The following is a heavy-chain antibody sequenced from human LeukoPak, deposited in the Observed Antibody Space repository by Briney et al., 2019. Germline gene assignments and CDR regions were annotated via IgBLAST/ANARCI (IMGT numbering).Heavy chain of an antibody. D-gene: IGHD5-12*01. CDR3: ARGLAAAYDYNWFDP. V-gene: IGHV4-4*07. J-gene: IGHJ5*02. CDR2: ISASGTT. Sequence: PSETLSLTCTVSGGSISSYGWSWIRQPAGKGLEWIGRISASGTTRYNPSLKSRVTVSIDTSKNQFSLKLTSVTAADTAVYFCARGLAAAYDYNWFDPWGQGTLVTVSS. CDR1: GGSISSYG.